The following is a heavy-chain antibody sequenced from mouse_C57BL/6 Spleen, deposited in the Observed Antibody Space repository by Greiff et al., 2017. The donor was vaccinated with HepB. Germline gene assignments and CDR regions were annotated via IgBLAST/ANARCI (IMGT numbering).Heavy chain of an antibody. D-gene: IGHD4-1*01. CDR2: IYPGDGDT. J-gene: IGHJ3*01. V-gene: IGHV1-82*01. CDR1: GYAFSSSW. CDR3: ADWGSWFAY. Sequence: VQLQQSGPELVKPGASVKISCKASGYAFSSSWMNWVKQRPGKGLEWIGRIYPGDGDTNYNGKFKGKATLTADKSSSTAYMQLSSLTSEDSAVYFCADWGSWFAYWGQGTLVTVSA.